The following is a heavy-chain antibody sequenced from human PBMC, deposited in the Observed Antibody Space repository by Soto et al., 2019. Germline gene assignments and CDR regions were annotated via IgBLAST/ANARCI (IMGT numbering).Heavy chain of an antibody. CDR2: ISSSSSYI. CDR1: GFTFSSYS. CDR3: ARGAYYYDSNYYGMDV. Sequence: PGGSLRLSCAASGFTFSSYSMNWVRQAPGKGLEWVSSISSSSSYIYYADSVKGRFTISRDNAKNSLYLQMNSLRAEDTAVYYCARGAYYYDSNYYGMDVWGQGTTVTVSS. V-gene: IGHV3-21*01. D-gene: IGHD3-22*01. J-gene: IGHJ6*02.